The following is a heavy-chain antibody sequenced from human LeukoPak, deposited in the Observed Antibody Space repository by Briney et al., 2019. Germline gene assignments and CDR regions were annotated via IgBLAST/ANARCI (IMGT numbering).Heavy chain of an antibody. V-gene: IGHV4-59*02. J-gene: IGHJ4*02. CDR1: GASVNDYY. Sequence: SETLSLTCTVSGASVNDYYWTWIRQTPGKGLEWIGYVHYSGSSDFNPTLKSRVTMSLASTENQLSLKVTSVTAADTAVYYCARGGWSLDFWGQGTLVTVSS. CDR2: VHYSGSS. CDR3: ARGGWSLDF.